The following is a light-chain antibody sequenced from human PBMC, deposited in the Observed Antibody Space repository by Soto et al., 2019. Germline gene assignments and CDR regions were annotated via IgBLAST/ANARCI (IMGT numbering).Light chain of an antibody. CDR2: GAS. CDR1: RSVSSNF. Sequence: EIVLTQSPGTLSLSPGERATLSCRASRSVSSNFLAWYQQKPGQAPRLLIYGASSRAADIPDRFRGSGSGTDFTLTISRLEPAGFAVYYCQQYGSSPKTFGQGTKLEIK. CDR3: QQYGSSPKT. V-gene: IGKV3-20*01. J-gene: IGKJ1*01.